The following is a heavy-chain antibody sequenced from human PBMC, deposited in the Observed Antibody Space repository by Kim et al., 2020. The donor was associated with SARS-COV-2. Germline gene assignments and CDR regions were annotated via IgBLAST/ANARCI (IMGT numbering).Heavy chain of an antibody. CDR2: IFYSGST. V-gene: IGHV4-59*01. CDR1: SDSFSAYY. D-gene: IGHD2-15*01. CDR3: ARSEGCACWHQFDY. Sequence: SETLSLTCTVSSDSFSAYYWSWIRQIPGKGLEWIGYIFYSGSTNYNPSLKSRATISWDTSRNQFSLDLTSVTQADTAVYYCARSEGCACWHQFDYWGQGVLVTVSS. J-gene: IGHJ5*01.